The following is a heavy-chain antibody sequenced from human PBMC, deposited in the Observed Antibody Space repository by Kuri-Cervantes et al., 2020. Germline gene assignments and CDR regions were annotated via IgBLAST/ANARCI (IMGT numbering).Heavy chain of an antibody. Sequence: ETLSLTCAASGFTVSSNYMSWVRQAPGKGLEWVSVIYSGGSTYYADSVKGRFTISRDNSKNTLYLQMNSLRAEDTAVYYCAKGASGGYCSSTSCYAFYWYFDLWGRGTLVTVSS. CDR3: AKGASGGYCSSTSCYAFYWYFDL. D-gene: IGHD2-2*01. J-gene: IGHJ2*01. CDR1: GFTVSSNY. V-gene: IGHV3-53*01. CDR2: IYSGGST.